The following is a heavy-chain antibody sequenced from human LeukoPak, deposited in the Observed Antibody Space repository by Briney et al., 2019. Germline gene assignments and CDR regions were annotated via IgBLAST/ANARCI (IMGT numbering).Heavy chain of an antibody. CDR2: IYSGGST. CDR3: ARAAAETGSFRDNWFDP. Sequence: PGGSLRLSCAASGFTVSSNYMSWVRQAPGKGLEWVSVIYSGGSTYYADSVKGRFTISRDNSKNTLYLQMNSLRGEDTAVYYCARAAAETGSFRDNWFDPWGQGTLVTVSS. V-gene: IGHV3-66*01. D-gene: IGHD3-9*01. CDR1: GFTVSSNY. J-gene: IGHJ5*02.